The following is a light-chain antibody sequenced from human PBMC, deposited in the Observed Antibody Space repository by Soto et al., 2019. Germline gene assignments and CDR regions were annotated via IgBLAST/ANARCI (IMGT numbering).Light chain of an antibody. J-gene: IGKJ1*01. V-gene: IGKV1-5*01. CDR2: EAS. CDR3: QQYNSYS. CDR1: QNINSW. Sequence: DIHMTQSPSTLSASVGDRVTITCRASQNINSWLAWYQQKPGKAPKLLIYEASNLQSGVPSRFSGSGSGTEFTLTISSLQPDDFATYYCQQYNSYSFGQGTKVDIK.